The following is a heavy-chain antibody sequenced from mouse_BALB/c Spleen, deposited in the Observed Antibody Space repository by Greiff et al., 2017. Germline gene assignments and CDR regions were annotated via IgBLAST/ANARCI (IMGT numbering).Heavy chain of an antibody. J-gene: IGHJ3*01. CDR3: ARGDTTAQFAY. D-gene: IGHD1-2*01. Sequence: EVHLVESGPGLVKPSQSLSLTCTVTGYSITSDYAWNWIRQFPGNKLEWMGYISYSGSTSYNPSLKSRISITRDTSKNQFFLQLNSVTTEDTATYYCARGDTTAQFAYWGQGTLVTVSA. CDR1: GYSITSDYA. V-gene: IGHV3-2*02. CDR2: ISYSGST.